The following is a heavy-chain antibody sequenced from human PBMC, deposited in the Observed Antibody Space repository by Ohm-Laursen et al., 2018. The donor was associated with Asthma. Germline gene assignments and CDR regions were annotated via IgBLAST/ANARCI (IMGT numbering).Heavy chain of an antibody. CDR3: AKDLESESDILTGYYYYYGMDV. D-gene: IGHD3-9*01. CDR2: ISYDGSNK. V-gene: IGHV3-30*18. Sequence: SLRLSCAASGFTFSDYYMTWIRQAPGKGLEWVALISYDGSNKYCVDSVKGRFSISRDNSKNTLYLQMNSLRPEDTAVYYCAKDLESESDILTGYYYYYGMDVWGQGTTVTVSS. J-gene: IGHJ6*02. CDR1: GFTFSDYY.